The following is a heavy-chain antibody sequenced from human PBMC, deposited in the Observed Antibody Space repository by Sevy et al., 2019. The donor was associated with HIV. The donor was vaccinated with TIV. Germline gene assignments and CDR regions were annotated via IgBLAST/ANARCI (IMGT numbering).Heavy chain of an antibody. CDR2: IIPIFGTA. CDR1: GGTFSSYA. Sequence: ASVKVSCKASGGTFSSYAISWVRQAPGQGLEWMGGIIPIFGTANYAQKFQGRVTITADESTSTAYMELSSLRYEDTAVYYCASEECGSCDPGSYYYYGRDVWGQGTTVTVSS. D-gene: IGHD2-15*01. V-gene: IGHV1-69*13. CDR3: ASEECGSCDPGSYYYYGRDV. J-gene: IGHJ6*02.